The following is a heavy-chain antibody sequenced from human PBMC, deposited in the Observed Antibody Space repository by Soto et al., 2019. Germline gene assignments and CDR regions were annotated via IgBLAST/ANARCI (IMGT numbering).Heavy chain of an antibody. J-gene: IGHJ5*02. Sequence: SETLSLTCTVSGGSISSFYWSWIRQPPGKGLEWIGYIYYSGSTNYNPSLKSRVTISVDTSKNQFSLKLSSVIAADTVVYYCASSRGPNWFDPWGQGTLVTVSS. CDR3: ASSRGPNWFDP. CDR2: IYYSGST. CDR1: GGSISSFY. V-gene: IGHV4-59*01.